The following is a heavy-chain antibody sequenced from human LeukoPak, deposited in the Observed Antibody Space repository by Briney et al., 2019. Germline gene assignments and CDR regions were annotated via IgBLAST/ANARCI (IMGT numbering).Heavy chain of an antibody. V-gene: IGHV1-2*02. J-gene: IGHJ3*02. CDR3: ARGGSREDAFDI. Sequence: GASVKVSCKASGYTFTGYYMHWVRQATGQGLEWMGWINPNSGVTNYAQKIQGRVTMTRDTSISTAYMDLTSLRSDDTAVYYCARGGSREDAFDIWGQGTMVTVSS. D-gene: IGHD1-26*01. CDR1: GYTFTGYY. CDR2: INPNSGVT.